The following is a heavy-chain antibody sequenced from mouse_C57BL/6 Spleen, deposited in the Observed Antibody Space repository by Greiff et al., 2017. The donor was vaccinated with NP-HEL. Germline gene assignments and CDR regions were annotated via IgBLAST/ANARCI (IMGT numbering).Heavy chain of an antibody. D-gene: IGHD1-1*01. CDR1: GFTFSSYA. J-gene: IGHJ2*01. V-gene: IGHV5-9-1*02. CDR2: ISSGGDYI. Sequence: EVKLVESGEGLVKPGGSLKLSCAASGFTFSSYAMSWVRQTPEKRLEWVAYISSGGDYIYYADTVKGRFTISRDNARNTLYLQMSSLKSEDTAMYYCTRDRYYYGSSGYFDYWGQGTTLTVSS. CDR3: TRDRYYYGSSGYFDY.